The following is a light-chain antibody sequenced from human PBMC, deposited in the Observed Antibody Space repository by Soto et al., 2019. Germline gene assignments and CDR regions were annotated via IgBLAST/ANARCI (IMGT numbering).Light chain of an antibody. CDR3: CSYAGSYTLYV. J-gene: IGLJ1*01. V-gene: IGLV2-11*01. Sequence: QSVLTQPRSVSGSPGQSVTISCTGTSSDVGGYNYVSWYQQHPGKAPKLMIYDVSKRPSGVPDRFSGSKSGNTASLTISGLQADDEADYYCCSYAGSYTLYVFGNGTKVTVL. CDR1: SSDVGGYNY. CDR2: DVS.